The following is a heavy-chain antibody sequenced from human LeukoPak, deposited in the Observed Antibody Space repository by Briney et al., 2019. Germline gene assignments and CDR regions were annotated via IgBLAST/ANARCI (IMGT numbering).Heavy chain of an antibody. CDR1: GYSFTSYW. J-gene: IGHJ5*02. D-gene: IGHD2-2*01. V-gene: IGHV5-51*01. Sequence: GESLKISCKGSGYSFTSYWIGWVRQMPGKGLEWMGIIYPGDSDTRYGPSFQGQVTISADKSISTAYLQWSSLKASDTAMYYCATALGYCSSTSCYGWFDPWGQGTLVTVSS. CDR2: IYPGDSDT. CDR3: ATALGYCSSTSCYGWFDP.